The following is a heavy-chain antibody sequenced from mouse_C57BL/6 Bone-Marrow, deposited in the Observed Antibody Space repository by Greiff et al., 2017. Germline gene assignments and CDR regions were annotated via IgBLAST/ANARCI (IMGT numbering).Heavy chain of an antibody. CDR3: ARDCGGYYEEVFAD. J-gene: IGHJ3*01. V-gene: IGHV1-7*01. CDR1: GYTFTSYW. Sequence: QVQLQQSGAELAKPGASVKLSCTASGYTFTSYWMHWVKQRPGQGLEWIGYINPSSGYTKYNQKFKDKDTLTADKSSSTAYMQLSSLTYEDSAVYYCARDCGGYYEEVFADWGQGTLVTVSA. CDR2: INPSSGYT. D-gene: IGHD2-3*01.